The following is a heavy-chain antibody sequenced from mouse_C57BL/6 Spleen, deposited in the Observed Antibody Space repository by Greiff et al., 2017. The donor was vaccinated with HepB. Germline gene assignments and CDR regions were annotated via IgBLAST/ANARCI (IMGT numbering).Heavy chain of an antibody. V-gene: IGHV1-54*01. CDR3: ARGSFSLYAMDY. Sequence: QVHVKQSGAELVRPGTSVKVSCKASGYAFTNYLIEWVKQRPGQGLEWIGVINPGSGGTNYNEKFKGKATLTADKSSSTAYMQLSSLTSEDSAVYFCARGSFSLYAMDYWGQGTSVTVSS. CDR2: INPGSGGT. J-gene: IGHJ4*01. CDR1: GYAFTNYL.